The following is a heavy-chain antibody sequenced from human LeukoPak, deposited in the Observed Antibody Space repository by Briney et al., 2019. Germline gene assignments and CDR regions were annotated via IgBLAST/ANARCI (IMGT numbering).Heavy chain of an antibody. CDR3: ARGRRQLSLGH. CDR1: GGSFSGYY. V-gene: IGHV4-34*01. CDR2: INHSGST. D-gene: IGHD5-18*01. J-gene: IGHJ4*02. Sequence: SETLSLTCAVYGGSFSGYYWSWIRQPPGKGLEWIGEINHSGSTNYNPSLKSRVTISVDTSKNQFSLKLSSVTAADTAVYYCARGRRQLSLGHWGQGTLVTVSS.